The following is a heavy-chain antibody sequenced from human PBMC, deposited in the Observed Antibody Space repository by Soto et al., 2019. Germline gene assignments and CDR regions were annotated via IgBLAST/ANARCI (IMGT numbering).Heavy chain of an antibody. Sequence: PGESLKISCKGSGYSLTSYWIGWVRQMRGIGLEWMGIIYPGDSDTRYSPSFQGQVTISADKSISTAYLQWSSLKASDTAMYYCARHGDPYYDFWSGYLNRENWLAPWGQGTLVTVSS. J-gene: IGHJ5*02. D-gene: IGHD3-3*01. CDR2: IYPGDSDT. CDR3: ARHGDPYYDFWSGYLNRENWLAP. CDR1: GYSLTSYW. V-gene: IGHV5-51*01.